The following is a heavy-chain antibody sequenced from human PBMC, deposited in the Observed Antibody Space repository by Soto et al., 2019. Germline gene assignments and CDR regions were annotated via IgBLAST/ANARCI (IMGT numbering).Heavy chain of an antibody. Sequence: SVKVSCKASGGTFSGYAISWVRQAPGQGLEWMGGIIPIFGTANYAQKFQGRVTITADESTSTAYMELSSLRSEDTAVYYCARAHYDYVWGSYRYWGQGTLVTVSS. V-gene: IGHV1-69*13. D-gene: IGHD3-16*02. J-gene: IGHJ4*02. CDR1: GGTFSGYA. CDR2: IIPIFGTA. CDR3: ARAHYDYVWGSYRY.